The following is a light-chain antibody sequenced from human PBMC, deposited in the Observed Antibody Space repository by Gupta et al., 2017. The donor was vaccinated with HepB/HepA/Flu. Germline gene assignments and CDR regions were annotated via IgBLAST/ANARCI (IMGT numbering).Light chain of an antibody. CDR3: SSYTTSNTYV. Sequence: QSALTQPPSVSGSPGQPVTIPCTGTSSDIGSYTRVSWYQHSPGTAPKRIMYEVDNRPSGVPDRFSGSKSGNTASLTISGLQTEDEADDYCSSYTTSNTYVFGIGTKVTVL. J-gene: IGLJ1*01. CDR2: EVD. V-gene: IGLV2-18*02. CDR1: SSDIGSYTR.